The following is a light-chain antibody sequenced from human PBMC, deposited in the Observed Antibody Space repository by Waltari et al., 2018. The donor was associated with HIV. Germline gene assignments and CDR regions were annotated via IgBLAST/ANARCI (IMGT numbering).Light chain of an antibody. J-gene: IGLJ2*01. CDR1: SSNIGNNA. CDR3: ETLDDNLNGPV. Sequence: QSVLTQPPSASGTPGQRVTISCSGSSSNIGNNAVSWYQQFPGTAPKLLIYSNNQRPSGVPGLFSGSKSGTSASLAISGLQSEDEANYYCETLDDNLNGPVFGGGTKLTVL. CDR2: SNN. V-gene: IGLV1-44*01.